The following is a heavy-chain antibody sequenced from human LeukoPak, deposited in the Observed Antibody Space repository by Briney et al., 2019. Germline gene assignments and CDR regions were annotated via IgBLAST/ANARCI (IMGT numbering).Heavy chain of an antibody. J-gene: IGHJ4*02. Sequence: PGGSLRLSCAASGFTVSSNYMSRVRQAPGKGLEWVSVIYSDGSTCYADSVKGRFTISRDNSKNTLYLQMNSLRAEDTAVYYCARVAVAGIDYWGQGTLVTVSS. D-gene: IGHD6-19*01. CDR2: IYSDGST. V-gene: IGHV3-53*01. CDR1: GFTVSSNY. CDR3: ARVAVAGIDY.